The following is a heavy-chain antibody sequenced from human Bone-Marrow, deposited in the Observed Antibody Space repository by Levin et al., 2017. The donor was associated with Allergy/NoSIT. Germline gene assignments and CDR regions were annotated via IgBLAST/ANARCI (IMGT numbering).Heavy chain of an antibody. CDR1: GGSISSSSYY. V-gene: IGHV4-39*07. CDR3: AREDRAYDYVWGSYRHKIDY. CDR2: IYYSGST. D-gene: IGHD3-16*02. Sequence: KSSETLSLTCTVSGGSISSSSYYWGWIRQPPGKGLEWIGSIYYSGSTYYNPSLKSRVTISVDTSKNQFSLKLSSVTAADTAVYYCAREDRAYDYVWGSYRHKIDYWGQGTLVTVSS. J-gene: IGHJ4*02.